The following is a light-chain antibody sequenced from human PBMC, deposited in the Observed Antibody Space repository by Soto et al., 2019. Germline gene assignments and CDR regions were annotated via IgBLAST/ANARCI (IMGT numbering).Light chain of an antibody. CDR3: SSYTSGFTPFV. Sequence: QSVLTQPPSASGTPGQRVTISCSGSSSNIGTNTVNWYQQQLPGTAPKVLIYVDNQRPSGVPDRFSGSKSDNTASLTISGLQPEDEADYYCSSYTSGFTPFVFGTGTKVTVL. J-gene: IGLJ1*01. CDR1: SSNIGTNT. CDR2: VDN. V-gene: IGLV1-44*01.